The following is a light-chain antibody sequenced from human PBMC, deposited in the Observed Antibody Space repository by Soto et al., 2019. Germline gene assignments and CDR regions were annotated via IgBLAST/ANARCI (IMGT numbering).Light chain of an antibody. J-gene: IGKJ1*01. CDR3: HQRQSWPRT. V-gene: IGKV3-11*01. CDR1: QAVNTR. CDR2: LAS. Sequence: EIVLTQSPATLSSFPGDRVTLSCRASQAVNTRLAWYQHKPGQSPRILIYLASNRDAGVPARFSGSGSGTDCTLTISEVEPEDFSVYYCHQRQSWPRTFGQGTKVNIK.